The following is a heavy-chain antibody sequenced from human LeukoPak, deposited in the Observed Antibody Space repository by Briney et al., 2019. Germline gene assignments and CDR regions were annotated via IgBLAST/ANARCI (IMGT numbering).Heavy chain of an antibody. D-gene: IGHD3-22*01. Sequence: PGGSLRLSCAASGFTFSSYGMHWVRQAPGKGLERVAVISYDGSNKYYADSVKGRFTISRDNSKNTLYLQMNSLRAEDTAVYFCAKDQYYYDSSGYYYDYYYYGMDVWGQGTTVTVSS. CDR3: AKDQYYYDSSGYYYDYYYYGMDV. J-gene: IGHJ6*02. CDR1: GFTFSSYG. CDR2: ISYDGSNK. V-gene: IGHV3-30*18.